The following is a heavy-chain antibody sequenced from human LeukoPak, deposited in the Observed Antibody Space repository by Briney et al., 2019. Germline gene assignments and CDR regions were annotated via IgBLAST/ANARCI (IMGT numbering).Heavy chain of an antibody. Sequence: PGGSLRLSCAASGVTFGSYWMSWVRQAPGKGLEWVANIKQDGSEKYYVDSVKGRFTISRDNAKNSLYLQMNSLRAEDTAVYYCARDMPIYSSSWYDYWGQGTLVTVSS. CDR1: GVTFGSYW. D-gene: IGHD6-13*01. V-gene: IGHV3-7*01. CDR3: ARDMPIYSSSWYDY. CDR2: IKQDGSEK. J-gene: IGHJ4*02.